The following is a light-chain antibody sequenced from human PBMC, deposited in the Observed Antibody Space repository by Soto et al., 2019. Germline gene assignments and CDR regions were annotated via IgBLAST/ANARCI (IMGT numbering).Light chain of an antibody. CDR3: QSYDDSLSGWV. CDR1: SSNIGAGHA. Sequence: QSVLTQPPSVSVAPGQRVTISCTGSSSNIGAGHALHWYQHLPGAAPKLLMYGNSDRPSGVPDRFSGSKSGTSASLAITGLQPEDEADYYCQSYDDSLSGWVFGGGTQLTVL. V-gene: IGLV1-40*01. J-gene: IGLJ3*02. CDR2: GNS.